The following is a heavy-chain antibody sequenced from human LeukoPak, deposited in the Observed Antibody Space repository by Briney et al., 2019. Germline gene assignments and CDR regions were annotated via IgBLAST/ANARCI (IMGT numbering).Heavy chain of an antibody. CDR3: AKDQEDSSGYYYENWFDP. Sequence: GRSLRLSCAASGFTFSSYGMHWVRQAPGKGLEWVAVISYDGSNKYYADSVKGRFTISRDNSKNTLYLQMNSLRAEDTAVYYCAKDQEDSSGYYYENWFDPWGRGTLVTVSS. V-gene: IGHV3-30*18. D-gene: IGHD3-22*01. J-gene: IGHJ5*02. CDR1: GFTFSSYG. CDR2: ISYDGSNK.